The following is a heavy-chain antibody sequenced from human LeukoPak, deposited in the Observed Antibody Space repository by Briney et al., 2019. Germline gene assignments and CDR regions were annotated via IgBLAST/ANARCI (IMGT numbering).Heavy chain of an antibody. CDR2: ISAYNGNT. Sequence: ASVKVSCKTSGYTFTTYGISWVRQAPGQGLEWMGWISAYNGNTNYAQKFQGRVTMTTDTSTNTAYMELRSLRSDDTAVYYCARGIGENYYGSGSYVDPWGQGTLVTVSS. J-gene: IGHJ5*02. CDR1: GYTFTTYG. CDR3: ARGIGENYYGSGSYVDP. V-gene: IGHV1-18*01. D-gene: IGHD3-10*01.